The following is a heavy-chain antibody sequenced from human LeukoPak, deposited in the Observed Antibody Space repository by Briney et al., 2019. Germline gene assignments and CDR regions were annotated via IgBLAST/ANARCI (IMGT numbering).Heavy chain of an antibody. Sequence: SETLSLTCAVCGGSFTIYYWSWIRQPPGKGLEWIGGVNHSGSSNYNPSLKSQVTMSVDTSKKHSSLKLTSVTAADTAVYYCARVEPSFDYWGQGTPVTVSS. CDR1: GGSFTIYY. J-gene: IGHJ4*02. CDR2: VNHSGSS. V-gene: IGHV4-34*01. CDR3: ARVEPSFDY. D-gene: IGHD1-26*01.